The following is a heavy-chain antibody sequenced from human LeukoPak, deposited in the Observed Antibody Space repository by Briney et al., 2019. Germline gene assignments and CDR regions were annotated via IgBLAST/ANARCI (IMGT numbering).Heavy chain of an antibody. CDR1: GGSISSGSSY. J-gene: IGHJ4*02. Sequence: PSETLSLTCTVSGGSISSGSSYWGWIRQPPGKGLEWIGSIYYSGSTYYNPSLKSRVTISADTSKNQFSLKLSSVTAADTAVYYCARTSSSWYFDYWGQGTLVTVSS. V-gene: IGHV4-39*01. CDR3: ARTSSSWYFDY. D-gene: IGHD6-13*01. CDR2: IYYSGST.